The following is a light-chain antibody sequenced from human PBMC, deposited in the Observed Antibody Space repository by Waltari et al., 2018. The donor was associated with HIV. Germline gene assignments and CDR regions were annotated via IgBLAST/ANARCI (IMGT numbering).Light chain of an antibody. V-gene: IGLV2-14*03. J-gene: IGLJ1*01. CDR1: SSDVGGYNY. Sequence: QSALTQPASVSGSPGQSITISCTGGSSDVGGYNYVSWYQQHPGKAPKLMIYDVSNRPSGVSNRFSGSKSCNPASLTISGLQAEDEADYYCSSYTGSSTLGVFGTGTRVTVL. CDR3: SSYTGSSTLGV. CDR2: DVS.